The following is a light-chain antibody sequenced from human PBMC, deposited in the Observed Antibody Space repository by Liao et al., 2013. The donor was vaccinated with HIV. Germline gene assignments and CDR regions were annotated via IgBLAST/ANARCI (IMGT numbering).Light chain of an antibody. CDR2: QDT. V-gene: IGLV3-1*01. CDR1: KLGDTY. Sequence: SYELTQPPSVSVSPGQTATITCSADKLGDTYVSWNQQRPGQSPVLVIYQDTKRPAGIPERFSGSNSGNTATLTISGTQAMDEGDYYCQAWDNTLYVFGAGTRVTVL. CDR3: QAWDNTLYV. J-gene: IGLJ1*01.